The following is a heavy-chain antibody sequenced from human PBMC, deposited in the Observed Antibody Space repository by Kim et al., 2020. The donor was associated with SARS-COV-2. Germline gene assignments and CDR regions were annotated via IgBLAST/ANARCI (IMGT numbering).Heavy chain of an antibody. CDR2: VFYSGI. V-gene: IGHV4-39*01. CDR1: GGPINLNTYY. J-gene: IGHJ3*01. D-gene: IGHD6-6*01. CDR3: VRHFQELVRWDALDL. Sequence: SETLSLTCTVSGGPINLNTYYWGWIRQSPEKGLEWIGSVFYSGIYNNPALKSRFTISVDTSKNQFSLELISVTDADTGVYYCVRHFQELVRWDALDLWGQGTMVTVSS.